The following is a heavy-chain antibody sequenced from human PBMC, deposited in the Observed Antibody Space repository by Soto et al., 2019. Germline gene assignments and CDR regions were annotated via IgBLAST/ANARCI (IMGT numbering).Heavy chain of an antibody. V-gene: IGHV4-31*03. J-gene: IGHJ4*02. CDR1: GDSISSGGYY. CDR3: ARVKGGTTRRAFDS. CDR2: IYDNGGA. Sequence: SETLSLTCTVSGDSISSGGYYWSWIRQHPGKGLEWIGYIYDNGGAYYSPSLRGRVVISVDRSENQFSLRLSSVTAADTAVYYCARVKGGTTRRAFDSWGQGTLVTVSS. D-gene: IGHD1-7*01.